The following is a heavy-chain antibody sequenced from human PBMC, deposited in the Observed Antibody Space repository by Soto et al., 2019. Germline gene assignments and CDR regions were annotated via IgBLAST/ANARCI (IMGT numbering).Heavy chain of an antibody. J-gene: IGHJ6*02. V-gene: IGHV3-49*04. D-gene: IGHD3-16*01. Sequence: GGSLRLSCTASGFTFGDYAMSWVRQAPGKGLEWVGFIRSKAYGGTTEYAASVKGRFTISRDDSKSIAYLQMNSLKTEDTAVYYCTRPPWGGFRKRTYYYGMDVWGQGTTVTVSS. CDR2: IRSKAYGGTT. CDR3: TRPPWGGFRKRTYYYGMDV. CDR1: GFTFGDYA.